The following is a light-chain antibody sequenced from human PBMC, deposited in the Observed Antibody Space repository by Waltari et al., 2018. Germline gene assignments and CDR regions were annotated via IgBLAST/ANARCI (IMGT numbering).Light chain of an antibody. J-gene: IGKJ3*01. V-gene: IGKV4-1*01. Sequence: DIVMTQSPDSLAVSLGATATIHCQSSQSVLYNSNNKNYLAWYQQKPGQPPKLLIDWASTRESGVPDRFSGSGSGTDFTLTVSSLQAEDVAVYYCQQYYTTPFTFGPGTKVDI. CDR3: QQYYTTPFT. CDR1: QSVLYNSNNKNY. CDR2: WAS.